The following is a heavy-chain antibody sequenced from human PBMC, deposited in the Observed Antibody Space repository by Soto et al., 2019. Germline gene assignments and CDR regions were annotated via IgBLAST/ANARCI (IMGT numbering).Heavy chain of an antibody. CDR3: ARGESSGEKFDY. J-gene: IGHJ4*02. D-gene: IGHD6-19*01. Sequence: QLPLQESGPGLVKPSETLSLTCTVSGGSISSSSYYWGWIRQPPGKGLEWIGSIYYSGSTYYNPSLKSRVTISVDTSKNQFSLKLSSVTAADTAVYYCARGESSGEKFDYWGQGTLVTVSS. CDR2: IYYSGST. CDR1: GGSISSSSYY. V-gene: IGHV4-39*01.